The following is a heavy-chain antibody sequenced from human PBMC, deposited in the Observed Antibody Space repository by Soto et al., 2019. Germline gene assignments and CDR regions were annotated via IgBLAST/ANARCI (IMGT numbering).Heavy chain of an antibody. CDR3: ARAQYSYGRPLDY. Sequence: GASVKVSCKASGYTFTSYGISWVRQAPGQGLEWMGWISAYNGNTNYAQELQVRVTMTTDTSPSTAYMELRSLRSDDTAVYYCARAQYSYGRPLDYWGQGTLVTVSS. V-gene: IGHV1-18*04. J-gene: IGHJ4*02. D-gene: IGHD5-18*01. CDR2: ISAYNGNT. CDR1: GYTFTSYG.